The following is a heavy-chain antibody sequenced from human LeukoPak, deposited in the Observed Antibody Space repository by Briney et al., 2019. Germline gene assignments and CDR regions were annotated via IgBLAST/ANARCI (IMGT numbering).Heavy chain of an antibody. J-gene: IGHJ4*02. CDR1: GFTFSSYE. D-gene: IGHD6-19*01. Sequence: GGSLRLSCAAYGFTFSSYEMNWVRQAPGKGLEWVSYISSSGSTIYYADSVKGRFTISRDNAKNSLYVQMNTLRAEDTAIYYCVRVRSSDWALENWGQGILVTVSS. V-gene: IGHV3-48*03. CDR2: ISSSGSTI. CDR3: VRVRSSDWALEN.